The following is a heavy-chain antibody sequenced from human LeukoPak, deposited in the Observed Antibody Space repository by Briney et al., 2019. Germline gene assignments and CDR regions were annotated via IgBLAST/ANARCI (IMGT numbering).Heavy chain of an antibody. CDR2: IYYSKNT. CDR1: GGSISSSSAY. J-gene: IGHJ4*02. CDR3: VSPREFSYGYFDY. V-gene: IGHV4-39*01. Sequence: SETLSLTCTVSGGSISSSSAYWGWIRQPPGKGLEWIGSIYYSKNTYYNPSLKSRVTISADTSKNQFSLTLGSVSATDTAVYYCVSPREFSYGYFDYWGQGTLVTVSS. D-gene: IGHD5-18*01.